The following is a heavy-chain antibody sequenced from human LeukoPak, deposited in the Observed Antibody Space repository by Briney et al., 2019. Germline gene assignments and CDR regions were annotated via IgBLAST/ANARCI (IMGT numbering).Heavy chain of an antibody. J-gene: IGHJ5*02. V-gene: IGHV4-59*11. CDR2: IYYSGST. D-gene: IGHD5-24*01. Sequence: PSETLSLTCTVSGGSISSHYWSWIRQPPGKGLEWIGYIYYSGSTNYNPSLKSRVTISVDTSKNQFSLKLSSVTAADTAVYYCARDRRRLQLQGDNWFDPWGQGTLVTVSS. CDR3: ARDRRRLQLQGDNWFDP. CDR1: GGSISSHY.